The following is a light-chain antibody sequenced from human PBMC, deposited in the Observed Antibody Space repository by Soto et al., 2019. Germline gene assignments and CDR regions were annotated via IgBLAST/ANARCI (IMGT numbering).Light chain of an antibody. CDR2: DAS. CDR1: QSVDSY. J-gene: IGKJ4*01. CDR3: QQYASSPLLT. V-gene: IGKV3-11*01. Sequence: EIVLTQSPASLSLSQGERATLSCRASQSVDSYLVWYQQKPGQAPRLLIFDASTRATGVPARFSGSGSGTDFTLSISRLEPEDFAVYYCQQYASSPLLTFGGGTKVDIK.